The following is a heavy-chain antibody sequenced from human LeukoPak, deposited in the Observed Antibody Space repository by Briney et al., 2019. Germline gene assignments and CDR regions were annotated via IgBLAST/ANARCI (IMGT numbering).Heavy chain of an antibody. Sequence: ASVKVSCKASGYTFTTYYVHWVRQAPGQGLEWMGIINPSGGSTTYAQKFRGRLTMTRDMSTSTVYMELSSLRSEDTAVYYCAKDGGGSYSYFDYWGQGTLVTVSS. CDR2: INPSGGST. J-gene: IGHJ4*02. V-gene: IGHV1-46*01. CDR1: GYTFTTYY. CDR3: AKDGGGSYSYFDY. D-gene: IGHD1-26*01.